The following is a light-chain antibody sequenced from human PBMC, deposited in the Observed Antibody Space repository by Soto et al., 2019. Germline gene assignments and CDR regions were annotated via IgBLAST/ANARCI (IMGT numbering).Light chain of an antibody. Sequence: QSALTQPASVSGSPGQSITISCTGTSSDVGSYNLVSWYQQHPGKAPKLMIYEVSKRPSGVSNRFSGSKSGNTASLTISGLQAEDEADYYCCSYAGSITFYVFGTGTIVTVL. CDR3: CSYAGSITFYV. J-gene: IGLJ1*01. V-gene: IGLV2-23*02. CDR1: SSDVGSYNL. CDR2: EVS.